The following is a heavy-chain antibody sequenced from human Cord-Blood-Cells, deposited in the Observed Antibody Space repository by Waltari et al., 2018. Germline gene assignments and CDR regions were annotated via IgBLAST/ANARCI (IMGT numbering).Heavy chain of an antibody. CDR1: GYTFTGYY. CDR3: ARSNVLRYFDWLDY. V-gene: IGHV1-2*02. CDR2: INPNSGGT. J-gene: IGHJ4*02. Sequence: QVQLVQSGAEVKQPGASVKVSCKASGYTFTGYYIHWVRQSPGQGLEWMGWINPNSGGTNYAQKFQGRVTMTRDTSISTAYMELSRLRSDDTAVYYCARSNVLRYFDWLDYWGQGTLVTVSS. D-gene: IGHD3-9*01.